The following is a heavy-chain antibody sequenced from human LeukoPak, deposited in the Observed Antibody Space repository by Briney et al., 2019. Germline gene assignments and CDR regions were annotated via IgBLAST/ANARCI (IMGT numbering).Heavy chain of an antibody. D-gene: IGHD1-26*01. J-gene: IGHJ3*01. V-gene: IGHV4-38-2*01. CDR2: IYHSGST. CDR3: ARHGSASAPTFD. CDR1: GYSISSGYY. Sequence: SETLSLTCAVSGYSISSGYYWGWIRQPPGKGLEWIGSIYHSGSTYYNPCLKSRVTISVETSRSQCSLKVSSVTAADTAVYYCARHGSASAPTFD.